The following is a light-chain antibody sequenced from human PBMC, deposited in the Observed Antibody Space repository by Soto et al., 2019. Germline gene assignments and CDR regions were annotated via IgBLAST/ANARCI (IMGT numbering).Light chain of an antibody. CDR2: DAS. V-gene: IGKV3-20*01. J-gene: IGKJ1*01. CDR1: QTVRNNY. CDR3: QQYGSSTRT. Sequence: EIVVTHSPSTLSLSPGSRANLSCRASQTVRNNYLDWYQKKPGQAPRLLIYDASSRATGIPDRLSGSGYGTDFTLTISRLQTEDFAVYYCQQYGSSTRTFGHGTKVDIK.